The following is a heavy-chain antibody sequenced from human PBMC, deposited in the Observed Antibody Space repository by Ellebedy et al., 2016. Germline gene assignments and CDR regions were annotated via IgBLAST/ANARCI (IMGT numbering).Heavy chain of an antibody. CDR3: AGGSGYLVTS. CDR1: EFIFSNYW. CDR2: INQDGSEK. D-gene: IGHD5-12*01. J-gene: IGHJ5*02. V-gene: IGHV3-7*04. Sequence: GESLKISXAASEFIFSNYWMSWVRQAPGKGLEWVANINQDGSEKYYVDSLKGRFTISRDNAKSSLYLQMNSLRADDTAVYYCAGGSGYLVTSWGRGTRVAVSS.